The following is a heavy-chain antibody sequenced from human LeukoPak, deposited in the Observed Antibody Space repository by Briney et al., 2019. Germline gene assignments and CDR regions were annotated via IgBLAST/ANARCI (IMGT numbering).Heavy chain of an antibody. CDR2: IGSAGDT. V-gene: IGHV3-13*04. D-gene: IGHD3-22*01. J-gene: IGHJ4*02. CDR3: AKVPYDSSGYYYFDY. Sequence: GGSLRLSCAASGFTFSSYDMHWVRQVTGKGLEWVSTIGSAGDTYYPGSVKGRFTISRDNSKNTLYLQMNSLRAEDTAVYYCAKVPYDSSGYYYFDYWGQGTLVTVSS. CDR1: GFTFSSYD.